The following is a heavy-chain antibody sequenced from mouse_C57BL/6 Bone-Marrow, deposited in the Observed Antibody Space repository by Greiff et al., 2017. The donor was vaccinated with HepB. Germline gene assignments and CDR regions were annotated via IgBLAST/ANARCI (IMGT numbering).Heavy chain of an antibody. V-gene: IGHV1-67*01. CDR1: GYTFTDYA. J-gene: IGHJ3*01. CDR3: ARRGSSYVGFAY. CDR2: ISTYYGDA. D-gene: IGHD1-1*01. Sequence: QVQLQQSGPELVRPGVSVKISCKGSGYTFTDYAMHWVKQSHAKSLEWIGVISTYYGDASYNQKFKDNATMTVDKSSSTAYMELARLTSEDSAVYYCARRGSSYVGFAYWGQGTLVTVSA.